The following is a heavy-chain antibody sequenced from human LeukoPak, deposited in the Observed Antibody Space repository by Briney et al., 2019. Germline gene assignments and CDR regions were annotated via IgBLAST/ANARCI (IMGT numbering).Heavy chain of an antibody. D-gene: IGHD1-1*01. J-gene: IGHJ4*02. V-gene: IGHV3-21*04. CDR1: GFTFSSYG. CDR2: ISSSSSYI. Sequence: GGSLRLSCAASGFTFSSYGMNWVRQAPGKGLEWVSSISSSSSYIYYADSVKGRFTISRDNAKNSLYLQMNSLRAEDTAVYYCARATGSAWEYFEYWGQGTLVTVSS. CDR3: ARATGSAWEYFEY.